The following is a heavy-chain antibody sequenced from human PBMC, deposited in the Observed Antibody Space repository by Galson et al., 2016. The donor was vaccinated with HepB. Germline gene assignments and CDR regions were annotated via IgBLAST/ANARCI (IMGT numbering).Heavy chain of an antibody. Sequence: SETLSLTCTVSGGSISSYYWRWIRQPPGKGLEWIGYIDYSGSTHYNPSLKSRVTISVDTSKNQVSLKLTAVTASDTAVYYCAKDSTRFDPWGQGTLVTVSS. CDR1: GGSISSYY. CDR3: AKDSTRFDP. CDR2: IDYSGST. V-gene: IGHV4-59*01. J-gene: IGHJ5*02.